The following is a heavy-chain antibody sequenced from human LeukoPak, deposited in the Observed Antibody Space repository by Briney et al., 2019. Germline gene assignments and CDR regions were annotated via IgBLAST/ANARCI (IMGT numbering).Heavy chain of an antibody. CDR2: ISSSSSYI. D-gene: IGHD2-15*01. V-gene: IGHV3-21*01. J-gene: IGHJ4*02. Sequence: GGALRLACAASEVTFSRYSSNWGRQAPGKGLEWVSSISSSSSYIYYADSVKGRFTISRDNAKNSLYLQMNSLRAEDTAVYYCARHSGHAFDYWGQGTLVTVSS. CDR1: EVTFSRYS. CDR3: ARHSGHAFDY.